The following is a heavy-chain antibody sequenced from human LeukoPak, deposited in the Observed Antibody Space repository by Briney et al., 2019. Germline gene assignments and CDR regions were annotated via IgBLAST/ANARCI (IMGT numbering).Heavy chain of an antibody. Sequence: PGGSLRLSCAASGFTFSSYAMSWVRQAPGKGLEWVSGISGSGGSTYYADSVKGRFTISRDNSKNTLCLQMNSLRAEDTAVYYCAKDSHDFWSGYPNDYWGQGTLVTVSS. D-gene: IGHD3-3*01. J-gene: IGHJ4*02. CDR1: GFTFSSYA. CDR2: ISGSGGST. V-gene: IGHV3-23*01. CDR3: AKDSHDFWSGYPNDY.